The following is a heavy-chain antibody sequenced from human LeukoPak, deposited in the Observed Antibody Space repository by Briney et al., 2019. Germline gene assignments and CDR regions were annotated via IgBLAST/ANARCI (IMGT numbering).Heavy chain of an antibody. Sequence: ASVKVSCKASGYTFTGYYMHWVRQAPGQGLEWMGWINPNSGGTSYAQRFQGRVTMTWDTSINTAYMELSSLRSDDTAVYYCARGSYYYDSTTYHNYFDYWGQGTPVTVSS. CDR2: INPNSGGT. V-gene: IGHV1-2*02. J-gene: IGHJ4*02. D-gene: IGHD3-22*01. CDR1: GYTFTGYY. CDR3: ARGSYYYDSTTYHNYFDY.